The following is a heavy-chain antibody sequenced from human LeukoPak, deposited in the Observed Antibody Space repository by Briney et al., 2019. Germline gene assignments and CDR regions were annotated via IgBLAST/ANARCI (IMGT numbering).Heavy chain of an antibody. Sequence: GGSLRLSCAASGFTFSGYYMNWIRQAPGKGLEWVSYISGSGTTIYYADSVKGRFTISRDNAKNSLYLQMDSLRAEDTAVYYCARDLWLGERGLFFFEYWGQGALVTVAS. D-gene: IGHD3-22*01. J-gene: IGHJ4*02. CDR2: ISGSGTTI. CDR1: GFTFSGYY. V-gene: IGHV3-11*04. CDR3: ARDLWLGERGLFFFEY.